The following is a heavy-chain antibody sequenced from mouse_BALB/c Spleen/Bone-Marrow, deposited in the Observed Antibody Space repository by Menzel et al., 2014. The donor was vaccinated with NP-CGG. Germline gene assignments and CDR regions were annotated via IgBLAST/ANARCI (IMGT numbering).Heavy chain of an antibody. CDR3: ASGSSACAY. CDR2: ILPGSGST. CDR1: GYTFSSYW. Sequence: QVQLQQSGAALMKPGASVKISCKATGYTFSSYWIEWVKQRPGHGLEWIGEILPGSGSTNYSEKFKGKATFTADTSSSTAYMQLSSLTSVDSAVYFCASGSSACAYWGQGILVTVSA. V-gene: IGHV1-9*01. D-gene: IGHD1-1*01. J-gene: IGHJ3*01.